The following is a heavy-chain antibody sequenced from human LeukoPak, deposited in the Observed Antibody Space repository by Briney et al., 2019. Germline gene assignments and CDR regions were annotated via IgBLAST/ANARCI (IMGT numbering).Heavy chain of an antibody. CDR1: GFSVSNNY. V-gene: IGHV3-53*01. J-gene: IGHJ4*02. CDR3: ARDPPGIAASGTYY. CDR2: IYSRGGT. Sequence: GGSLGLSCAVSGFSVSNNYMNWVRQAPGKGLEWVSLIYSRGGTSYADSVKGRFTISRDSSKSTLFLQMNSLRVEDTAVYYCARDPPGIAASGTYYWGQGTLVTVSS. D-gene: IGHD6-13*01.